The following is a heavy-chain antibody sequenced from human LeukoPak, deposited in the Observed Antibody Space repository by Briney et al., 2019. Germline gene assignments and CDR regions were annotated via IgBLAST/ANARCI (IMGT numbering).Heavy chain of an antibody. Sequence: GGSLRLSCAPSGFTPSSYGIHWVRPAPGKGLGWVAAIWYDGSNKYHANSVKGRVTIGREKSKNALDLQMNSLRAEDTAVYYCGRGSSSRYLWGCDYWGEGTLVSVSS. CDR1: GFTPSSYG. CDR2: IWYDGSNK. V-gene: IGHV3-33*01. J-gene: IGHJ4*02. D-gene: IGHD6-13*01. CDR3: GRGSSSRYLWGCDY.